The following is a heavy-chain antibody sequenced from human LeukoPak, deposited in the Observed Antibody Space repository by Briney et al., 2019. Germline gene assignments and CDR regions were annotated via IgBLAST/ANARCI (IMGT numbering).Heavy chain of an antibody. CDR1: GGSISSSSYY. V-gene: IGHV4-39*07. CDR2: IYYSGST. D-gene: IGHD1-14*01. J-gene: IGHJ4*02. Sequence: PSETLSLTCTVSGGSISSSSYYWGWIRQPPGKGLEWIGSIYYSGSTYYNPSLKSRVTISVDTSKNQFSLKLSSVTAADTAVYYCARGYPKPYYFDYWGQGTLVTVSS. CDR3: ARGYPKPYYFDY.